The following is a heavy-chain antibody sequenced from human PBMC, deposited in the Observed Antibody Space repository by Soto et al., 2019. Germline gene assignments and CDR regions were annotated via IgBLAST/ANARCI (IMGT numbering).Heavy chain of an antibody. CDR2: IYPGDSDT. Sequence: PGESLKSSCKGSGYTFTSYWISWVRQMPGEGLEWMGAIYPGDSDTRYSPSFQGQVTISADKSISTAYMQWSSLQASDSAIYYCARSAGNAGRRSEYSGQGTVVTVSS. CDR3: ARSAGNAGRRSEY. J-gene: IGHJ4*02. V-gene: IGHV5-51*01. D-gene: IGHD2-15*01. CDR1: GYTFTSYW.